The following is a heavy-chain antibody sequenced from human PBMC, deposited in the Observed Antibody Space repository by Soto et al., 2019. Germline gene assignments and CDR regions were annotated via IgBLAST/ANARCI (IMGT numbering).Heavy chain of an antibody. V-gene: IGHV4-31*03. CDR2: IYYSGST. CDR3: ARSDIVVVVAATTTGAFDI. J-gene: IGHJ3*02. Sequence: PSETLSLTCTVSGGSISSGGYYWSWIRQHPGKGLEWIGYIYYSGSTYYNPSLKSRVTISVDTSKNQFSLKLSSVTAADTAVYYCARSDIVVVVAATTTGAFDIWGQGTMVTVSS. CDR1: GGSISSGGYY. D-gene: IGHD2-15*01.